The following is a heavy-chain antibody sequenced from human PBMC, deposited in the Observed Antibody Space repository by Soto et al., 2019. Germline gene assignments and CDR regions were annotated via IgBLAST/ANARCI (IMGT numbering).Heavy chain of an antibody. J-gene: IGHJ4*02. V-gene: IGHV3-23*01. Sequence: PGGSLRLSCAAPGFTFSNHAMSWVRQAPGKGLEWVSGIGGSDGNTYYADSVRGRFTISRDNSKTTLYLQMNSLRAEDTAVYYCAKGHTFQLWSIYFDSWGQGTLVTVSS. CDR3: AKGHTFQLWSIYFDS. D-gene: IGHD5-18*01. CDR2: IGGSDGNT. CDR1: GFTFSNHA.